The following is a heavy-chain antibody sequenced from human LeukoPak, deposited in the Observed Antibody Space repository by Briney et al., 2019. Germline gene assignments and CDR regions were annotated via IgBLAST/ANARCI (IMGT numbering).Heavy chain of an antibody. V-gene: IGHV1-2*04. Sequence: ASVKVSCTASGYSFTGYYMHWVRQAPGQGPEWMGWINPNTGGTNYAQKFQGWVTMTRDTSISTAYMELSRLTSDGTAVYYCARAAQTGGDFDYWGQGTLVTVSS. CDR3: ARAAQTGGDFDY. CDR2: INPNTGGT. CDR1: GYSFTGYY. D-gene: IGHD7-27*01. J-gene: IGHJ4*02.